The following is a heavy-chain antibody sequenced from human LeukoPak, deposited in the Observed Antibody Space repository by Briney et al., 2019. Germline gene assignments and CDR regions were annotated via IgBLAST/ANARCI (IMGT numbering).Heavy chain of an antibody. J-gene: IGHJ4*02. D-gene: IGHD3-22*01. CDR1: GGSFSGYY. Sequence: SETLSLTCAVYGGSFSGYYWSWIRQPPGKGLEWIGYIYYSGSTNYSPSLKSRVTISVDTSKNQFSLKLSSVTAADTAVYYCARGSYYYDSSGYLFDYWGQGTLVTVSS. CDR3: ARGSYYYDSSGYLFDY. CDR2: IYYSGST. V-gene: IGHV4-59*01.